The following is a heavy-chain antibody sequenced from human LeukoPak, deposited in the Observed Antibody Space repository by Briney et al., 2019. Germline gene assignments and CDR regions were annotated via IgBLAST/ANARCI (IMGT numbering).Heavy chain of an antibody. Sequence: GGSLRLFCAASGFTFSNYAMSWVRQAPGKGLEWVSAISGSGGSAYYADSVKGRFTISRDNSKNTLYLQMNSLRAEDTAIYYCAKLDRAVAGTNAFDVWGQGTMVTVS. D-gene: IGHD6-19*01. V-gene: IGHV3-23*01. CDR3: AKLDRAVAGTNAFDV. CDR1: GFTFSNYA. CDR2: ISGSGGSA. J-gene: IGHJ3*01.